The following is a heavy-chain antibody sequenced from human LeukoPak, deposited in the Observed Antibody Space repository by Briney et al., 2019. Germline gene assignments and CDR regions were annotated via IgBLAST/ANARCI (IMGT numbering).Heavy chain of an antibody. V-gene: IGHV1-46*01. J-gene: IGHJ4*02. CDR2: INPSGGST. CDR3: ARDKGLTSYYYDSSGYSYFDY. CDR1: GYTFTSYY. D-gene: IGHD3-22*01. Sequence: ASVKVSCKASGYTFTSYYMHWVRQAPGQGLEWMGIINPSGGSTSYAQKFQGRVTMTRDMSTSTVYMELSSLRSEDTAVYYCARDKGLTSYYYDSSGYSYFDYWGQGTLVTVSS.